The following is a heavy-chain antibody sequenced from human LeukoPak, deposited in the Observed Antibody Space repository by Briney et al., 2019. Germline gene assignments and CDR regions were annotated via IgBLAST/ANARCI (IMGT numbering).Heavy chain of an antibody. CDR3: ARDWATGYNWFDP. CDR1: GYTFTRYG. D-gene: IGHD5-12*01. J-gene: IGHJ5*02. Sequence: ASVKVSCKASGYTFTRYGISWVRQAPGQGLEWMGWISADSGDTRYAQNLQGRVTMTTDTSTRTAYMELRSLRSDDTAVYYCARDWATGYNWFDPWGQGILVIVSS. CDR2: ISADSGDT. V-gene: IGHV1-18*01.